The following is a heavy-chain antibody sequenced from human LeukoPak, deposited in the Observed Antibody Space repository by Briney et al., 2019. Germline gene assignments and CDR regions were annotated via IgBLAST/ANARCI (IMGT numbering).Heavy chain of an antibody. CDR1: GYTFTSYG. D-gene: IGHD5-24*01. J-gene: IGHJ5*02. CDR3: AREGPEMATIKVDWFDP. V-gene: IGHV1-18*01. Sequence: ASVKVSCKASGYTFTSYGISWVRQAPGQGLEWMGWISAYNGNTNYAQKLQGRVAMTTDTSTSTAYMELSSLRSEDTAVYYCAREGPEMATIKVDWFDPWGQGTLVTASS. CDR2: ISAYNGNT.